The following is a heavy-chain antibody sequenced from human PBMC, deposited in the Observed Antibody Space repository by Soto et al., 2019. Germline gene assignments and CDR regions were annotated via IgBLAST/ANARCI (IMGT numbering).Heavy chain of an antibody. D-gene: IGHD1-26*01. CDR1: GFTFSSYE. CDR2: ISGSVRTI. CDR3: ARIQSGGYWKFDY. Sequence: GGSLRLSCAASGFTFSSYEMNWVRQPPGKGLEWVSYISGSVRTIFYADSVKGRFTISRDNAKNSLFLQMNSLRAEDTAVYYCARIQSGGYWKFDYWGQGILVTVSS. V-gene: IGHV3-48*03. J-gene: IGHJ4*02.